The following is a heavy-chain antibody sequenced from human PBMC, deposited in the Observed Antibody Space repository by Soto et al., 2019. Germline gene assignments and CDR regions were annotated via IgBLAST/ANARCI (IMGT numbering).Heavy chain of an antibody. CDR3: ARELDYQFDP. CDR1: SGSISSYY. D-gene: IGHD4-17*01. J-gene: IGHJ5*02. Sequence: QVQLQESGPGLVKPSETLSLTCTVSSGSISSYYWSWIRQPPGKGLEWIGYIYYSGSTNYNPSLKSRVTISVDTSKNQFSLKLSSVTAADTAVYYCARELDYQFDPWGQGTLVTVSS. V-gene: IGHV4-59*01. CDR2: IYYSGST.